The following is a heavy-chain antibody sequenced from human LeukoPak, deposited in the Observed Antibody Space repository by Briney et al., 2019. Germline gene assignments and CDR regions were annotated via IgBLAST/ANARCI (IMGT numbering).Heavy chain of an antibody. Sequence: SETLSLTCTVSGGSISSYYWSWIRQPAGKGLEWIGRIYTSGSTNYNPSLKSRVTMSVDTSKNQFSLKLSSVTAADTAVYYCARGIVGATVPYYFDYWGQGTLVTVSS. D-gene: IGHD1-26*01. CDR3: ARGIVGATVPYYFDY. J-gene: IGHJ4*02. CDR2: IYTSGST. V-gene: IGHV4-4*07. CDR1: GGSISSYY.